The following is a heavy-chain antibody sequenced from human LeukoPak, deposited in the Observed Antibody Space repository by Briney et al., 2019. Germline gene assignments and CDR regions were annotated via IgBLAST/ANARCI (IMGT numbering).Heavy chain of an antibody. V-gene: IGHV3-48*02. D-gene: IGHD1-26*01. J-gene: IGHJ4*02. Sequence: GGSLRLSCAASGFTFSTYSMNWVRQAAGEGLEWVLYITSSSNTIYYADSVEGRFTISRDNAKNSLYLQMNILRDEDTAVYYCARGFTSGSYYFDYWGQGTLVTVSS. CDR1: GFTFSTYS. CDR2: ITSSSNTI. CDR3: ARGFTSGSYYFDY.